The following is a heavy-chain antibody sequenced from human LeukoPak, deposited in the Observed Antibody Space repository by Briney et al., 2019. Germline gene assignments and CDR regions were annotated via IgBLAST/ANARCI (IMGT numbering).Heavy chain of an antibody. CDR2: IGGSSTSL. CDR1: GFTFSTYA. CDR3: ARDAHGAFDI. J-gene: IGHJ3*02. Sequence: GGSLRLSCAASGFTFSTYAMNWVRQAPGEGLEWVSSIGGSSTSLYYADSLKGRFTISRDNAKNSLYLQLNSLRAEDTAVYYCARDAHGAFDIWGQGTMVTVSS. V-gene: IGHV3-21*01.